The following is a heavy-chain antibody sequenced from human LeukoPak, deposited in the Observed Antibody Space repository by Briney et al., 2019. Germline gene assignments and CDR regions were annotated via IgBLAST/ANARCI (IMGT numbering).Heavy chain of an antibody. D-gene: IGHD6-13*01. V-gene: IGHV1-46*01. CDR1: GYTFTSNY. CDR3: ARAGSSSIVNWFDP. Sequence: GASVKVSCKAFGYTFTSNYMHWVRQAPGQGPEWMGVISPSGGSTTYAQKFQGRVTMTRDMSTSTVYMELSSLRSEDTAVYYCARAGSSSIVNWFDPWGQGTLVTVSS. CDR2: ISPSGGST. J-gene: IGHJ5*02.